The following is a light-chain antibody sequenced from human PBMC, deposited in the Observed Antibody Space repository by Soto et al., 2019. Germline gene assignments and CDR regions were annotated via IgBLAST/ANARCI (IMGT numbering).Light chain of an antibody. J-gene: IGKJ1*01. Sequence: DIVMTQSPATLSVSPGERATLSCRASQSVSSNLAWYQQKRGQAPRLLMYGASTRATGIPVRFSGSGSGTEVTLIISTLQPEDFAVSYCPPHHDWPRTFGQGTKVEIQ. CDR3: PPHHDWPRT. CDR2: GAS. V-gene: IGKV3-15*01. CDR1: QSVSSN.